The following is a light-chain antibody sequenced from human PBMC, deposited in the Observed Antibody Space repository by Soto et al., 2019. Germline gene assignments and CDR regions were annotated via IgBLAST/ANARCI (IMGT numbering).Light chain of an antibody. Sequence: EIVLTQSPGTLSLSPGERATLSCRASQSVRGIYLAWYQHMPGQAPRLVVSGGSTRATGSPERFSGSVSGTDFTLTMSRLMPEDSALYYCHQYGDSPRTFGRGTKVELK. CDR3: HQYGDSPRT. J-gene: IGKJ1*01. CDR2: GGS. CDR1: QSVRGIY. V-gene: IGKV3-20*01.